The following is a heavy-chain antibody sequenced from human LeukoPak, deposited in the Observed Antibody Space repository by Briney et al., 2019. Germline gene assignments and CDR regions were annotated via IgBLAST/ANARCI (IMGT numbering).Heavy chain of an antibody. Sequence: GGSLRLSCTVSGFTVSSNSMSWVRQAPGKGLEWVSVIYSGGSTYYADSVKGRFTISRDNSKNTLYLQMNSLRTEDTAVYYCARARLHHRSFDLKTSYYFDYWGQGTLVTVSS. J-gene: IGHJ4*02. D-gene: IGHD6-25*01. CDR2: IYSGGST. CDR1: GFTVSSNS. V-gene: IGHV3-53*01. CDR3: ARARLHHRSFDLKTSYYFDY.